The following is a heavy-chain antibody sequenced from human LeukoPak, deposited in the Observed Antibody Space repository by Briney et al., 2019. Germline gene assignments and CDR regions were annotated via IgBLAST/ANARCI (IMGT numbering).Heavy chain of an antibody. D-gene: IGHD3-3*01. CDR2: ISGSGDST. Sequence: PGGSLRLSCEASGFTFSNYAMSWVRQAPGKGLEWVSAISGSGDSTFDADSVKGRFTISRDNSKNTLYLQMNSLRAEDTAVYYCAKERGDFWSGYYTFDYWGQGTLVTVSS. J-gene: IGHJ4*02. CDR1: GFTFSNYA. V-gene: IGHV3-23*01. CDR3: AKERGDFWSGYYTFDY.